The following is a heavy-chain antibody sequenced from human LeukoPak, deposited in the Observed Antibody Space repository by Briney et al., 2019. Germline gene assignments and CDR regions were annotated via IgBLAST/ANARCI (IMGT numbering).Heavy chain of an antibody. CDR2: IYSGGTT. D-gene: IGHD6-13*01. Sequence: PGGSLRLSCAASGITVSNNYMTWVRQAPGKGLEWVSLIYSGGTTFYADSVKGRLTISRDNSKNTLYLQMNSLRAEDTAVYYCARDRGGFSTTWGPGTFDYWGLGTLVTVSS. CDR3: ARDRGGFSTTWGPGTFDY. J-gene: IGHJ4*02. CDR1: GITVSNNY. V-gene: IGHV3-66*01.